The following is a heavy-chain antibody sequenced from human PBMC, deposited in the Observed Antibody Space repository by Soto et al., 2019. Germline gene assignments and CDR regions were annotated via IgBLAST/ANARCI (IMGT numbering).Heavy chain of an antibody. CDR3: ASRTYYYGMDV. CDR1: GGTFSSYA. Sequence: QLQLVQSGAEVTKPGSSVKVSCKASGGTFSSYAISWVRQAPGQGLEWMGGIIPIFGRANYAEKFQSRVLITGNKYTSTASMELSSMSSVDTAVYYCASRTYYYGMDVWGQGTTVTVSS. CDR2: IIPIFGRA. V-gene: IGHV1-69*06. J-gene: IGHJ6*02.